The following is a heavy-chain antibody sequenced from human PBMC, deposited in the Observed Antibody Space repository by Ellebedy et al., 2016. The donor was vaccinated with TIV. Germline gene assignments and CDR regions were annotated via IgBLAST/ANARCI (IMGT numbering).Heavy chain of an antibody. CDR3: AKDLIFSGSRRVLD. D-gene: IGHD3-10*01. Sequence: SETLSLTXAVYGGSFSGYYWSWIRQPPGKGLEWIGEINHSGSTNYNPSLKSRVTISVDTSKNQFSLNLSSVTAADTAVYYCAKDLIFSGSRRVLDWGQGTLVAVSS. J-gene: IGHJ4*02. V-gene: IGHV4-34*01. CDR2: INHSGST. CDR1: GGSFSGYY.